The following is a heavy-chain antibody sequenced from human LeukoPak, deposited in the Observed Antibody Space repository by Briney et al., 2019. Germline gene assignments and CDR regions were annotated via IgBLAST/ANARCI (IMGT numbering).Heavy chain of an antibody. CDR2: ISGSGGGT. V-gene: IGHV3-23*01. CDR3: ASQKESFYDSSGNC. J-gene: IGHJ4*02. CDR1: GFTFSSYA. D-gene: IGHD3-22*01. Sequence: GGSLRLSCAASGFTFSSYAMSWVRQAPGKGLEWVSAISGSGGGTYYADSVKGRFAISRDNSKNTLYLQLNSLRAEDTAVYYCASQKESFYDSSGNCWGLGTLVTVSS.